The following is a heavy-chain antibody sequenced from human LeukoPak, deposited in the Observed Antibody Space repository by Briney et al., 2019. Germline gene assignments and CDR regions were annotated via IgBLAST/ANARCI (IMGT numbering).Heavy chain of an antibody. V-gene: IGHV3-11*01. CDR1: GFTFSDYY. CDR3: ARGVATMIVVVNQGAFDI. D-gene: IGHD3-22*01. J-gene: IGHJ3*02. CDR2: ISSSGSTI. Sequence: GGSQRLSCAASGFTFSDYYMSWIRQAPGKGLEWVSYISSSGSTIYYADSVKGRFTISRDNAKNSLYLQMNSLRAEDTAVYYCARGVATMIVVVNQGAFDIWGQGTMVTVSS.